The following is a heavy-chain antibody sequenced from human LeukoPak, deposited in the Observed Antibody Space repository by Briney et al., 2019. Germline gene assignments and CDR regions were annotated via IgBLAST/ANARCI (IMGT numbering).Heavy chain of an antibody. Sequence: SQTLSLTCTVSGGSISSGSYYWSWIRQPAGKGLEWIGRIYTSGSTNYNPSLKSRVTISVDTSKNQFSLKLSSVTAADTAVYYCARDARYCSSTSCYKGGFYYYYYMDVWGKGTTVTISS. V-gene: IGHV4-61*02. J-gene: IGHJ6*03. CDR1: GGSISSGSYY. CDR3: ARDARYCSSTSCYKGGFYYYYYMDV. CDR2: IYTSGST. D-gene: IGHD2-2*01.